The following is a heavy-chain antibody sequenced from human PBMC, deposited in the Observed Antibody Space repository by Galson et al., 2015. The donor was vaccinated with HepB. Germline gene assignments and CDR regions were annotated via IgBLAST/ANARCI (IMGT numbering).Heavy chain of an antibody. V-gene: IGHV3-53*01. J-gene: IGHJ6*03. CDR3: ARGYSSASYYYYYMDV. Sequence: SLRLSCAASGFTVSSNYMSWVRQAPGKGLEWVSVIYSGGSTYYADSVKGRFTISRDNSKNTLYLQMNSLRAEDTAVYYCARGYSSASYYYYYMDVWGKGTTVTVSS. D-gene: IGHD6-6*01. CDR1: GFTVSSNY. CDR2: IYSGGST.